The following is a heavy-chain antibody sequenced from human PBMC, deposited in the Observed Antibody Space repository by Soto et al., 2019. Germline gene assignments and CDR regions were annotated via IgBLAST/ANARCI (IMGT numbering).Heavy chain of an antibody. V-gene: IGHV3-48*02. CDR3: STKGGYYYYYYMDV. J-gene: IGHJ6*03. Sequence: GGSLRLSCAASGFIFSDYTMTWVRQAPGRGLEFVSHISSSGGAIFYAESVKGRFTVSRDNAKNSLYLQMNSLRDEDTAVYFCSTKGGYYYYYYMDVWGKGTTVTVSS. CDR2: ISSSGGAI. D-gene: IGHD3-16*01. CDR1: GFIFSDYT.